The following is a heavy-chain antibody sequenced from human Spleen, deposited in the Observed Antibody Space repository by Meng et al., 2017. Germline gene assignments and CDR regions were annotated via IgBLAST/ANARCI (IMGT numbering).Heavy chain of an antibody. Sequence: QVQLQESGPGLGKPSQTLSLTCTVSGGSISSGGYYWSWIRQHPGKGLEWIGYIYYSGSTYYNPSLKSRVTISVDTSKNQFSLKLSSVTAADTAVYYCARGVCSSSCYFHNWFDPWGQGTLVTVSS. D-gene: IGHD6-13*01. CDR1: GGSISSGGYY. V-gene: IGHV4-31*03. CDR3: ARGVCSSSCYFHNWFDP. CDR2: IYYSGST. J-gene: IGHJ5*02.